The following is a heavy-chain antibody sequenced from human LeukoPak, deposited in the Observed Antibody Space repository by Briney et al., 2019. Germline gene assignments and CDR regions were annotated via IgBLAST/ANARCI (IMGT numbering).Heavy chain of an antibody. D-gene: IGHD6-13*01. J-gene: IGHJ3*02. CDR2: IKQDGSEK. CDR1: GFTFSSYW. V-gene: IGHV3-7*03. CDR3: ARRAWAAAGLDAFDI. Sequence: PGGSLRLSCAPSGFTFSSYWISWVSQAAGEGREWVANIKQDGSEKYYVDSVKGRSTISRDNAKNSLYLQMNSLRAEDTAVYYCARRAWAAAGLDAFDIWGQGIMVTVSS.